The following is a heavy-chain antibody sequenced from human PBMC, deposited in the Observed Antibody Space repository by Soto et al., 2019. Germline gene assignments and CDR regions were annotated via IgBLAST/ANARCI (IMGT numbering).Heavy chain of an antibody. D-gene: IGHD2-2*01. CDR3: ARAEPYHLLQNYYYYMDV. CDR2: ISAYNGNT. CDR1: GYTFTSYG. Sequence: QVQLVQSGAEVKKPGASVKVSCKASGYTFTSYGISWVRQAPGQGLEWMGWISAYNGNTNYAQKLQGRVTMTTDTSTSTAYMELRSLRSDDTAVYYCARAEPYHLLQNYYYYMDVWGKGTTVTVSS. J-gene: IGHJ6*03. V-gene: IGHV1-18*01.